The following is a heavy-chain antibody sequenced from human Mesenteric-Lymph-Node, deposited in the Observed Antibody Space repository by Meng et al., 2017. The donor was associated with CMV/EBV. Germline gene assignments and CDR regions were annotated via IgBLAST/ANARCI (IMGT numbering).Heavy chain of an antibody. CDR3: AKNWGLGIAAAEFDF. CDR1: GFTFSNYA. V-gene: IGHV3-23*01. Sequence: SGFTFSNYAMNWVRQAPGKGLEWVSVISGNGGSTYYADSVKGRFTISRDNSKNTLYLQMNSLRAEDTAVYYCAKNWGLGIAAAEFDFWGQGTLVTVSS. CDR2: ISGNGGST. J-gene: IGHJ4*02. D-gene: IGHD6-13*01.